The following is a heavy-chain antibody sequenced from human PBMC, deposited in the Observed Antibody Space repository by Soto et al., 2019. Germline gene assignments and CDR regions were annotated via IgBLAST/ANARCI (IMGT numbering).Heavy chain of an antibody. CDR1: GFTFSSDW. V-gene: IGHV3-74*01. J-gene: IGHJ4*02. D-gene: IGHD3-10*01. Sequence: PGGSLRLSCAASGFTFSSDWMHWVRQAPGKGLVWVSRINTDGSDTSYADSVKGRFTISRDNAKNTLYLQMNSLRAEDTAVYYCTRDRAGPQHYYDYWGQGNMVTVSS. CDR3: TRDRAGPQHYYDY. CDR2: INTDGSDT.